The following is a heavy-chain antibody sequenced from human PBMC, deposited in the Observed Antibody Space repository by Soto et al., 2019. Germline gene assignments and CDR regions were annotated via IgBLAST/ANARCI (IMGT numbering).Heavy chain of an antibody. J-gene: IGHJ4*02. D-gene: IGHD6-13*01. CDR1: GDSVSSNSAA. CDR3: ARSVGNSIDY. CDR2: TYYRSKWCN. V-gene: IGHV6-1*01. Sequence: PSQTLSLTCAISGDSVSSNSAAWNWIRQSPARGLEWLGRTYYRSKWCNDYAESVRSRITINPDTSKSQFSLQLNSVTPEDTAVYYCARSVGNSIDYWGQGTLVTVSS.